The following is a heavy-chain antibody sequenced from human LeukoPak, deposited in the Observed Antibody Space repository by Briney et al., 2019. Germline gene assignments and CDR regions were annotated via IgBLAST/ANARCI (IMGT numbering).Heavy chain of an antibody. Sequence: SETLSLTSAVYGGSFSGYYWSWIRQPPGKGLEWIGEINHSGSTNYNPSLKSRVTISVDTSKNQFSLKLSSVTAADTAVYYRARVPVGTTGYPEGSFDPWGQGTLVTVSS. D-gene: IGHD5-12*01. CDR2: INHSGST. V-gene: IGHV4-34*01. J-gene: IGHJ5*02. CDR3: ARVPVGTTGYPEGSFDP. CDR1: GGSFSGYY.